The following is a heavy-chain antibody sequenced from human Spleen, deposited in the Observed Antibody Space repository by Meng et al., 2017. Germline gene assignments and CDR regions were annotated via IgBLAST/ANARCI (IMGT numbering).Heavy chain of an antibody. Sequence: LSLTCAASGFTFSDYYMSWIRQAPGKGLEWVSYISSSGSTIYYADSVKGRFTISRDNAKNSLYLQMNSLRAEDTAVYYCARESIAAAGNWFDPWGQGTLVTVSS. CDR1: GFTFSDYY. D-gene: IGHD6-13*01. CDR3: ARESIAAAGNWFDP. CDR2: ISSSGSTI. V-gene: IGHV3-11*04. J-gene: IGHJ5*02.